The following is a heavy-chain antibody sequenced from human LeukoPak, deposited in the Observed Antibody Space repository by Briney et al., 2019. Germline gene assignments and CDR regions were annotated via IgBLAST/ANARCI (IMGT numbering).Heavy chain of an antibody. CDR2: ISSSSSYI. CDR1: GFTFSSYS. V-gene: IGHV3-21*01. J-gene: IGHJ4*02. CDR3: ARDLYRGQNNIVVVIAMVD. D-gene: IGHD2-21*01. Sequence: GGSLRLSCAASGFTFSSYSMNWVRQAPGKGLEWVSSISSSSSYIYYADSVKGRFTISRDNAKNSLYLQMNSLRAEDTAVYYCARDLYRGQNNIVVVIAMVDWGQGTLVTVSS.